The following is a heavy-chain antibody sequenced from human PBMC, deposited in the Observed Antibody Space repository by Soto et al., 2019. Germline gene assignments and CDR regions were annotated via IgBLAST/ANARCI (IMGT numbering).Heavy chain of an antibody. CDR2: IYHSGST. Sequence: SETLSLTCAVSGYSISSGYYWGWIRRPPGKGLEWIGSIYHSGSTYYNPSLKSRVTISVDTSKNQLSLKLSSVTAADTAVYYWEREIMVVARYNWFDPWGQGTLVTV. CDR1: GYSISSGYY. V-gene: IGHV4-38-2*02. J-gene: IGHJ5*02. D-gene: IGHD2-15*01. CDR3: EREIMVVARYNWFDP.